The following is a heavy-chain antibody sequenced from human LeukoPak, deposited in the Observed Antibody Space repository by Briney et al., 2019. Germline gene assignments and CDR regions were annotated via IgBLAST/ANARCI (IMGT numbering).Heavy chain of an antibody. CDR3: ARWGSIAVARFDY. D-gene: IGHD6-6*01. CDR1: GGSISNYY. J-gene: IGHJ4*02. V-gene: IGHV4-59*01. Sequence: PSETLSLTCTVSGGSISNYYWSWIRQPPGKGLEWIGYIHYTGSTNYNPSLMSRVNISVDTSKNQFSLNLTSVTAADTAVYYCARWGSIAVARFDYRGQGTLVTVSS. CDR2: IHYTGST.